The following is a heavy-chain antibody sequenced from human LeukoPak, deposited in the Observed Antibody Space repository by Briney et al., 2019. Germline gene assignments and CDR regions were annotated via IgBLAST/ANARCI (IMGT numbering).Heavy chain of an antibody. D-gene: IGHD4-17*01. CDR1: GGSISNYY. J-gene: IGHJ4*02. V-gene: IGHV4-4*07. CDR3: ARAPRMDGDYSFDY. Sequence: PSETLSLTCTVSGGSISNYYWSWIRQPAGKGLEWIGRIYTSGSTNCNPSLKSRVTMSVDTSKNQFSLKLSSVTAADTAVYYCARAPRMDGDYSFDYWGQGTLVTVSS. CDR2: IYTSGST.